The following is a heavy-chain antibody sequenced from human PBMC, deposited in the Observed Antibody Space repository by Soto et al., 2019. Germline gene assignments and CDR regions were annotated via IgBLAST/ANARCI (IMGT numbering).Heavy chain of an antibody. J-gene: IGHJ5*02. V-gene: IGHV4-30-4*01. CDR3: ASLNFGGADNWFDP. Sequence: SETLSLTCTVSGGSISSGDYYWSWSRQPPGKGLEWIGYIYYSGSTYYNPSLKSRVTISVDTSKNQFSLKLSSVTAADTAVYYSASLNFGGADNWFDPWGQGTLVTVSS. CDR1: GGSISSGDYY. D-gene: IGHD3-16*01. CDR2: IYYSGST.